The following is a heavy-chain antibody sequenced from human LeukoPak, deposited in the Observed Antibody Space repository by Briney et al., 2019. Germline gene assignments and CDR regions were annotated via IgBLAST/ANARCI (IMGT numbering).Heavy chain of an antibody. D-gene: IGHD3/OR15-3a*01. V-gene: IGHV3-15*01. CDR3: STDSYDL. J-gene: IGHJ4*01. Sequence: GGSLRLSCAASGFTFTNAWMNWVRQAPGKGLEWVGRIKSNTDGGTTDYAAPVKGRFSISRDDSKNTLYLQMNSLKTEDTAVYYCSTDSYDLWGHGTPVLVSS. CDR1: GFTFTNAW. CDR2: IKSNTDGGTT.